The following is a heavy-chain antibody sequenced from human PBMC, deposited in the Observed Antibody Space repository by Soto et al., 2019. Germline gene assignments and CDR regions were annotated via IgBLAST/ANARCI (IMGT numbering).Heavy chain of an antibody. J-gene: IGHJ5*02. CDR1: GFTFSSYA. CDR2: ISGSGGTT. V-gene: IGHV3-23*01. D-gene: IGHD6-13*01. Sequence: GGSLRLSCAASGFTFSSYAMSWVRQAPGKGLEWVSAISGSGGTTYYADSVKGRFTISRDHSKNTLYLQMSSLRAEDTAVYYCAKDRIAAEPKSWFDPWGQGTLVTVSS. CDR3: AKDRIAAEPKSWFDP.